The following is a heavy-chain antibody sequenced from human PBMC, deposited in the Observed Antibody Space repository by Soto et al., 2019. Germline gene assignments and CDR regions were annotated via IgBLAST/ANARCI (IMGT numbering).Heavy chain of an antibody. D-gene: IGHD1-1*01. V-gene: IGHV3-33*01. Sequence: VGSLRLSCAASGLPFNRNGMHWVRQAPGKGLEWAAVIWYDGSKEYYSDSVKGRFTISRDNSKNMLYLQMDSVRVEDTAVYFCARDRSAGNYFYYGMDVWGQGTTVTVSS. J-gene: IGHJ6*02. CDR1: GLPFNRNG. CDR2: IWYDGSKE. CDR3: ARDRSAGNYFYYGMDV.